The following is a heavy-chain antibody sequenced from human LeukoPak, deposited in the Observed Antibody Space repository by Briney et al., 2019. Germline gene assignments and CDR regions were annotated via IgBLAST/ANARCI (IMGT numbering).Heavy chain of an antibody. CDR3: ARSSGAGTSQHPGY. CDR1: GYRFTSYW. CDR2: IYPGDSDT. Sequence: GGSLEISFKGSGYRFTSYWIGWVRPMPGKGLEWMGIIYPGDSDTRYSPSFQGQVTISADKSISTAYLQWSSLKASDTAMYYCARSSGAGTSQHPGYWGQGTLVTVSS. D-gene: IGHD6-19*01. V-gene: IGHV5-51*01. J-gene: IGHJ4*02.